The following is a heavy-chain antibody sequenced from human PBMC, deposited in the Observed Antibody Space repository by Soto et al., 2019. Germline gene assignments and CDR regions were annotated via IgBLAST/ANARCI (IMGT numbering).Heavy chain of an antibody. CDR3: ATRGGYCTNGVCLQYDY. J-gene: IGHJ4*02. CDR1: GFTFSSYA. D-gene: IGHD2-8*01. V-gene: IGHV3-23*01. Sequence: EVQLLESGGGLVQPGGSLRLSCAASGFTFSSYAMSWVRQAPGKGLEWVSAISGSGGSTYYADSVKGRFTISRDNSKHTLYLQMNSLRAEDTAVYYCATRGGYCTNGVCLQYDYWGQGTLVTVSS. CDR2: ISGSGGST.